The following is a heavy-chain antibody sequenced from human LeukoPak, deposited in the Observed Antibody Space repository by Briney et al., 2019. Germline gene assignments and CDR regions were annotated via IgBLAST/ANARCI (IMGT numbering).Heavy chain of an antibody. CDR3: ARVLRFLEWLPDY. J-gene: IGHJ4*02. CDR1: GGSFSGYY. CDR2: INHSGST. Sequence: SETLSLTCAVYGGSFSGYYWSWIRQPPGKGPEWIGEINHSGSTNHNPSLKSRVTISVDTSKNQFSLKLSSVTAADTAVYYCARVLRFLEWLPDYWGQGTLVTVSS. D-gene: IGHD3-3*01. V-gene: IGHV4-34*01.